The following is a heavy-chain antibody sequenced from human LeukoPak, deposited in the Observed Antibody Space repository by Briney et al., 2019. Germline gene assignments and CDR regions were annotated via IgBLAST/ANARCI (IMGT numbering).Heavy chain of an antibody. CDR2: ISGNGGST. Sequence: PGGSLRLSCAASGFTFSSYAMSWVRQAPGKGLEWGTAISGNGGSTYYPASVKGRFTIPRHYSKNTLYLQVNSPTAEDTAVQYFAKDVESLRYFDCLPILPKFDYWGQGTLVTVSS. J-gene: IGHJ4*02. D-gene: IGHD3-9*01. V-gene: IGHV3-23*01. CDR3: AKDVESLRYFDCLPILPKFDY. CDR1: GFTFSSYA.